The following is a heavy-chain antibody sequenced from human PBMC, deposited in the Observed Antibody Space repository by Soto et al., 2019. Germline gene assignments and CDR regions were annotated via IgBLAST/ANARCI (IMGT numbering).Heavy chain of an antibody. CDR3: ARNEYSTTFYYYGMDV. J-gene: IGHJ6*02. D-gene: IGHD6-6*01. CDR1: GGTFSSYA. Sequence: QVQLVQSGAEVKKPGSSVKVSCKASGGTFSSYAITWVRQAPGQGLEWMGRIIPIFGTANYNQKFQGRVTITADESTSTANMELSSLRSEDTAVYYCARNEYSTTFYYYGMDVWGQGTTVTGSS. CDR2: IIPIFGTA. V-gene: IGHV1-69*01.